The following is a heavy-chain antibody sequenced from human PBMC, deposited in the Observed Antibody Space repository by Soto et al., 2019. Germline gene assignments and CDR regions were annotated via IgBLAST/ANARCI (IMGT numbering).Heavy chain of an antibody. CDR1: GYTFTSYG. J-gene: IGHJ6*02. CDR2: ISAYNGNT. V-gene: IGHV1-18*01. CDR3: ARVGDSYGRYYYYGMDV. D-gene: IGHD5-18*01. Sequence: ASVKVSFKASGYTFTSYGISWVRQAPGQGLEWMGWISAYNGNTNYAQKLQGRVTMTTDTSTSTAYMELRSLRSDDTAVYYCARVGDSYGRYYYYGMDVWGQGTTVTVSS.